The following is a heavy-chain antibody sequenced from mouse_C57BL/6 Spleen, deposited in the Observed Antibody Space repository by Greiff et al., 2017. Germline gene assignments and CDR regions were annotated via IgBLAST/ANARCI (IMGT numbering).Heavy chain of an antibody. J-gene: IGHJ1*03. V-gene: IGHV2-5*01. D-gene: IGHD3-3*01. Sequence: VMLVESGPGLVQPSQSLSITCTVSGFSLTSYGVHWVRQSPGKGLEWLGMIWRGGSTDYNAAFMSRLSITKDNSKSQVFFKMNSLQADDTAIYCCAKGGDGRYFDVWGTGTTVTVSS. CDR2: IWRGGST. CDR1: GFSLTSYG. CDR3: AKGGDGRYFDV.